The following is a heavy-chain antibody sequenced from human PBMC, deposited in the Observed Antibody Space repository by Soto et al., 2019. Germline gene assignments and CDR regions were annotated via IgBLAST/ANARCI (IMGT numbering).Heavy chain of an antibody. CDR3: ARAPRGVTTVTTVDY. J-gene: IGHJ4*02. Sequence: PGGSLRLSCAAIGFTFSAYSMSWVRQAPGKGLEWVSSISRSSSDIYYADSVKGRFTISRDNAKNSLYLQMNSLRAEDTAVYYCARAPRGVTTVTTVDYWGQGTLVTVSS. CDR2: ISRSSSDI. V-gene: IGHV3-21*01. D-gene: IGHD4-17*01. CDR1: GFTFSAYS.